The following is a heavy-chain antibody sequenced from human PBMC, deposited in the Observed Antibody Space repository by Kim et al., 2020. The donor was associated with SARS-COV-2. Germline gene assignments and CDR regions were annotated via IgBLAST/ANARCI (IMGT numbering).Heavy chain of an antibody. CDR3: ANWAEYSSSWSSSLDY. J-gene: IGHJ4*02. CDR1: GFTFSSYA. D-gene: IGHD6-13*01. V-gene: IGHV3-23*01. CDR2: ISGSGGST. Sequence: GGSLRLSCAASGFTFSSYAMSWVRQAPGKGLEWVSAISGSGGSTYYADSVKGRFTISRDNSKNTLYLQMNSLRAEDTAVYYCANWAEYSSSWSSSLDYWGQGTLVTVSS.